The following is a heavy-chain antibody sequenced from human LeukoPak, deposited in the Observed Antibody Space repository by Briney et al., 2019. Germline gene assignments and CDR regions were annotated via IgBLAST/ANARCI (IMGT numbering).Heavy chain of an antibody. D-gene: IGHD3-3*01. CDR2: IKSKTDGGTT. CDR3: TTAPHDFWSGYHDAFDI. Sequence: GGSLRLSCAASGFTFSNAWMSWVRQAPGKGLEWVGRIKSKTDGGTTDYAAPVKGRFTISRGDSKNTLYLQMNSLKTEDTAVYYCTTAPHDFWSGYHDAFDIWGQGTMVTVSS. CDR1: GFTFSNAW. J-gene: IGHJ3*02. V-gene: IGHV3-15*01.